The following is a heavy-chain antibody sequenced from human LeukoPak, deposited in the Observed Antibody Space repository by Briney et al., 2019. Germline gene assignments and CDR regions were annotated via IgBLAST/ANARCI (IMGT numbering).Heavy chain of an antibody. CDR1: GYTFTSYG. D-gene: IGHD3-22*01. J-gene: IGHJ5*02. V-gene: IGHV1-18*01. CDR3: ARLGPYYDSSGYGEYNWFDP. CDR2: ISAYNCNT. Sequence: ASVKVSCKASGYTFTSYGISWVRQAPGQGLEWMGWISAYNCNTNYAQKLQGRVTMTTDTSTSTAYMELRSLRSDDTAVYYCARLGPYYDSSGYGEYNWFDPWGQGTLVTVSS.